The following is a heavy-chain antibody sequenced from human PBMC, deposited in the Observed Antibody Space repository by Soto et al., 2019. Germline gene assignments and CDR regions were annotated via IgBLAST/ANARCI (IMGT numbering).Heavy chain of an antibody. Sequence: SETLSLTCAVYGGSFSGYYWSWIRQPPWKGLEWIGEINHSGSTNYNPSLKSRVTISVDTSKNQFSLKLSSVTAADTAVYYCARRSRGGIFGVVQYWGQGTLVTVSS. CDR2: INHSGST. D-gene: IGHD3-3*01. J-gene: IGHJ4*02. CDR3: ARRSRGGIFGVVQY. CDR1: GGSFSGYY. V-gene: IGHV4-34*01.